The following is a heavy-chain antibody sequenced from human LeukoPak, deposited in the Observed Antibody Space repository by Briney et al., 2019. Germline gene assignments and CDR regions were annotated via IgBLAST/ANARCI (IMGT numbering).Heavy chain of an antibody. V-gene: IGHV3-11*01. D-gene: IGHD3-22*01. Sequence: GGSLRLSCAASGITFSNYYMTWIRQAPGKGLEWVSYISSSGSNKYYADSVKGRFTISRDNAKNSLYLQMNSLRAEDTAVYYCSRLPLDYYDSGDFYDYYAMDVWGQGTTVTVSS. CDR3: SRLPLDYYDSGDFYDYYAMDV. CDR1: GITFSNYY. CDR2: ISSSGSNK. J-gene: IGHJ6*02.